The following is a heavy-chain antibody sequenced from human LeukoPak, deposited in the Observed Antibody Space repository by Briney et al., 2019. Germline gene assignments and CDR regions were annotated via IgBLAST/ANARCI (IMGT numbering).Heavy chain of an antibody. CDR2: ISSDGSDK. D-gene: IGHD2-21*02. V-gene: IGHV3-30*03. Sequence: GGSLRLSCVASGFTFSSYSMNWVRQAPGKGLEWVAFISSDGSDKYYADSMKGRFTISRDNSKNTLYLQMTSLRGEDTAMYYCAREGTARDAFDIWGQGTMVTVSS. J-gene: IGHJ3*02. CDR3: AREGTARDAFDI. CDR1: GFTFSSYS.